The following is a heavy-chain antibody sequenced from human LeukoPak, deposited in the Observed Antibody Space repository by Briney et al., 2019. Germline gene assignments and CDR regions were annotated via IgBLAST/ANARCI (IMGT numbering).Heavy chain of an antibody. J-gene: IGHJ4*02. CDR3: ARGSMCSGGICYSARCFDY. D-gene: IGHD2-15*01. CDR2: MSTSGTIT. V-gene: IGHV3-48*03. CDR1: GFTFSSYV. Sequence: GGSLRLSCSASGFTFSSYVMNWVRQAPGKGLEWVSYMSTSGTITYYGDSVKGRFTISRDNAQKSLYLQMNSLRAEDTAVYYCARGSMCSGGICYSARCFDYWGQGTLLTVSS.